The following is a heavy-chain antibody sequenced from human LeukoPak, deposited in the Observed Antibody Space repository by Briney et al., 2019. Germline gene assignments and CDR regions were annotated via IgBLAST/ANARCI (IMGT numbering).Heavy chain of an antibody. J-gene: IGHJ5*02. CDR3: ARTPNRNDEVDWFDP. CDR2: IYCRSKCYS. V-gene: IGHV6-1*01. Sequence: PSQTLSLTCVISGDSVSSNRAAWNWIRQSPSRGLEWLGRIYCRSKCYSDYAVSVKRRIKINPDTSKNQFSLQLNAVTPEDTAVYYCARTPNRNDEVDWFDPWGQGTLVTVSS. D-gene: IGHD1-20*01. CDR1: GDSVSSNRAA.